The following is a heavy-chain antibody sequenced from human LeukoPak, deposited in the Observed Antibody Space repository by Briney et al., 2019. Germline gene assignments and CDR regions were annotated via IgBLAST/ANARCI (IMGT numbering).Heavy chain of an antibody. CDR2: INPCGGST. D-gene: IGHD6-19*01. V-gene: IGHV1-46*01. CDR1: GYAFTSYY. J-gene: IGHJ5*01. Sequence: GASVKVSCKACGYAFTSYYMHWVRQAPGQGLEWMGIINPCGGSTSYAQKFQGRVTMTRDTSTGTVYMELSSLRSEDTAVYCCARSSGWYSYWFDSWGQGTLVTVSS. CDR3: ARSSGWYSYWFDS.